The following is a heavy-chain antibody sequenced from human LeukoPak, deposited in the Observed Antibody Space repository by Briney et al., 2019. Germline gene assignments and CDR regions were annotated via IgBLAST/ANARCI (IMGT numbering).Heavy chain of an antibody. J-gene: IGHJ4*02. CDR1: GFTFSSYA. CDR3: AKGPVGWSLYYFDY. D-gene: IGHD1-26*01. V-gene: IGHV3-23*01. Sequence: GGSRRLSCAASGFTFSSYAVSWVRQAPGKGLEWVSGISGSGGSTYYADSVKGRFTISRDNSKNTLYLQMNGLRAEDTAVYYCAKGPVGWSLYYFDYWGQGTLLTVSS. CDR2: ISGSGGST.